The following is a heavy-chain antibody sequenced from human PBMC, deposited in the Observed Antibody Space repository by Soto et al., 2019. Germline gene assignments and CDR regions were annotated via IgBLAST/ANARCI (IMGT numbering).Heavy chain of an antibody. CDR3: VKDRLRHCTSTSFYLLDF. CDR2: IDSNGQIT. J-gene: IGHJ4*02. D-gene: IGHD2-2*01. CDR1: GSTIIDQT. Sequence: PGRPLRQSCLNSGSTIIDQTLHSVRQTSEKRLEYISIIDSNGQITDYAESVKGRFAISRDNSKNTLYLQMTSLRTDDTAVYYCVKDRLRHCTSTSFYLLDFLGQGT. V-gene: IGHV3-64D*06.